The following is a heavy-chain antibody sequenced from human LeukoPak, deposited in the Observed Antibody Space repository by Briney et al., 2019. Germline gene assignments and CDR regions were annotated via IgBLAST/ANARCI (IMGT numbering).Heavy chain of an antibody. Sequence: ASETLSLTCAVYGGSFSGYYWSWIRQPPGKGLEWIGEINHSGSTNYNPSLKSRVTISVDTSKNQFSLKLSSVTAADTAVYYCASSSGAGVFDIWGQGKMVTVSS. J-gene: IGHJ3*02. V-gene: IGHV4-34*01. CDR2: INHSGST. CDR3: ASSSGAGVFDI. D-gene: IGHD6-25*01. CDR1: GGSFSGYY.